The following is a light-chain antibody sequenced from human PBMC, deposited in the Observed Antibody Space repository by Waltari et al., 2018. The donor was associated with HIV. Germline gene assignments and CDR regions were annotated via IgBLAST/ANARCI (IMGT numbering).Light chain of an antibody. J-gene: IGKJ2*01. CDR1: QSISAF. CDR2: AAS. Sequence: IQMPQSPSSLSASVGARVTITCRASQSISAFLNWYQQKPGKAPKLLIFAASSLQSGVPSRFTGSGSGTDFTLTISSLQPEDFATYYCQQSHSSPYTFGQGTNLEI. CDR3: QQSHSSPYT. V-gene: IGKV1-39*01.